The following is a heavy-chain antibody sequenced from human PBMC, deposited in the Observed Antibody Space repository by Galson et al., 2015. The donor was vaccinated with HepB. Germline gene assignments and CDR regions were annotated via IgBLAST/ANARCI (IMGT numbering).Heavy chain of an antibody. CDR1: GYTFTSYY. Sequence: SVKVSCKASGYTFTSYYMHWVRQAPGQGLEWMGWINPNSGGTNYAQKFQGRVTMTRDTSISTAYMELSRLRSDDTAVYYCASMKIPDIVATTARYYYYYGMDVWGQGTTVTVSS. V-gene: IGHV1-2*02. D-gene: IGHD5-12*01. J-gene: IGHJ6*02. CDR2: INPNSGGT. CDR3: ASMKIPDIVATTARYYYYYGMDV.